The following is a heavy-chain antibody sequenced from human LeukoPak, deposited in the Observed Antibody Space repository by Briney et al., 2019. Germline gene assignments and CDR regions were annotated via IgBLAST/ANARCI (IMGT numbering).Heavy chain of an antibody. CDR1: GYSFTSYW. Sequence: GESLKISCKGSGYSFTSYWIGWVRQMPGKGLEWVGIIFPGDSDSRYSPSLQGQVTISADTSISTAYLQWSSLKASDTAMYFCARPYSSGWPYSFQYWGQGTLVTVSS. D-gene: IGHD6-19*01. CDR3: ARPYSSGWPYSFQY. J-gene: IGHJ4*02. V-gene: IGHV5-51*01. CDR2: IFPGDSDS.